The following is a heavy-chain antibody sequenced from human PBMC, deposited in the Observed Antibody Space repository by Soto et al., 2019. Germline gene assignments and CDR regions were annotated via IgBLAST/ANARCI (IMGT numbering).Heavy chain of an antibody. J-gene: IGHJ6*02. CDR3: VRDDEPSRSYDFGMDV. CDR2: IYFSGST. Sequence: QVQLQESGPGLVKPSQTLSLTCNVSGVSITRGEYCWSWVRQSPGKCLEWIGYIYFSGSTSYNPSLKGRATIAMATSKSQFSLKVSSVTAAYTAVYYWVRDDEPSRSYDFGMDVWGRGTTVTVS. CDR1: GVSITRGEYC. V-gene: IGHV4-30-4*01.